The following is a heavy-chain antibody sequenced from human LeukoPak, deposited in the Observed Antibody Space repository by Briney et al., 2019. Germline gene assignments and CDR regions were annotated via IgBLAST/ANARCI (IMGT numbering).Heavy chain of an antibody. CDR3: AKEPREYCSSSSCPNWLDP. J-gene: IGHJ5*02. CDR2: VSASGGST. CDR1: GFTFSSYA. V-gene: IGHV3-23*01. Sequence: SGGSLRLSCAASGFTFSSYAMSWVRQAPGKGLEWVSAVSASGGSTYYADSVKGRFTISRDNSKNTLHLQMNSLRAEDTAVYRCAKEPREYCSSSSCPNWLDPWGQGTLVTVSS. D-gene: IGHD2-2*01.